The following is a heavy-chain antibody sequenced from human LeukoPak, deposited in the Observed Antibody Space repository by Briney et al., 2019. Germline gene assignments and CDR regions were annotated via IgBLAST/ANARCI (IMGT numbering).Heavy chain of an antibody. CDR1: GFTFSYYG. Sequence: GGSLGLSCAASGFTFSYYGIHWVRQAPGKGLEWVAVTSYDGGPKYYADSVKGRFTISRDISKNTLYLQMNSLRAEDTAVYYCAKESPHFDYWGQGTLVTVSS. V-gene: IGHV3-30*18. CDR3: AKESPHFDY. CDR2: TSYDGGPK. J-gene: IGHJ4*02.